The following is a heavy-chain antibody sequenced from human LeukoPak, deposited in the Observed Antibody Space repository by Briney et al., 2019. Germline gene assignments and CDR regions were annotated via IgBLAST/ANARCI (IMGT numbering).Heavy chain of an antibody. D-gene: IGHD3-22*01. CDR2: ISSSGSTI. V-gene: IGHV3-48*04. Sequence: GGSLRLSCAASGFTFSSYSMNWVRQAPGKGLEWVSYISSSGSTIYYADSVKGRFTISRDNAKNSLYLQMNSLRAEDTAVYYCARIGYYYDSSGYLAFDYWGQGTLVTVSS. CDR1: GFTFSSYS. J-gene: IGHJ4*02. CDR3: ARIGYYYDSSGYLAFDY.